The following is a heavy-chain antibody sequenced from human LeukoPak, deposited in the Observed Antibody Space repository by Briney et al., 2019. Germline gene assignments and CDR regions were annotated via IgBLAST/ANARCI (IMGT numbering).Heavy chain of an antibody. D-gene: IGHD3-10*01. CDR3: ARDLTYGGSGSYYGFDY. Sequence: ASVKVSCKASGYTFTSYGISWVRQAPGQGLEWMGWISAYNGNTNYAQKLQGRVTMTTDTSTSTAYMELRSLRSDDTAVYYCARDLTYGGSGSYYGFDYWGQGTLVTVSS. CDR2: ISAYNGNT. CDR1: GYTFTSYG. J-gene: IGHJ4*02. V-gene: IGHV1-18*01.